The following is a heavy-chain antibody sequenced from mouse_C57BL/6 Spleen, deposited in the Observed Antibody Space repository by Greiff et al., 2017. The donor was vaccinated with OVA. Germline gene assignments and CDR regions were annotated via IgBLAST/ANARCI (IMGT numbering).Heavy chain of an antibody. CDR3: ARVGITTVVAPFDH. V-gene: IGHV5-6*01. D-gene: IGHD1-1*01. CDR1: GFTFSSYG. J-gene: IGHJ2*01. Sequence: EVQRVESGGDLVKPGGSLKLSCAASGFTFSSYGMSWVRQTPDKRLEWVATISSGGSYTYYPDSVKGRFTISRDNAKNTLYLQMSSLKSEDTAMYYCARVGITTVVAPFDHWGQGTTLTVSS. CDR2: ISSGGSYT.